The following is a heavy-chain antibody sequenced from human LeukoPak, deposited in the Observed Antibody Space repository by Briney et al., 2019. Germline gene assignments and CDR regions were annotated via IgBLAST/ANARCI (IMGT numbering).Heavy chain of an antibody. V-gene: IGHV1-69*06. CDR2: IIPIFGTA. D-gene: IGHD6-13*01. CDR1: GYTFTSYG. Sequence: ASVKVSCKASGYTFTSYGFSWVRQAPGQGLEWMGGIIPIFGTANYAQKFQGRVTITADKSTSTAYMELSSLRSEDTAVYYCARVVGLTGYSSSWYSGYYYYMDVWGKGTTVTVSS. CDR3: ARVVGLTGYSSSWYSGYYYYMDV. J-gene: IGHJ6*03.